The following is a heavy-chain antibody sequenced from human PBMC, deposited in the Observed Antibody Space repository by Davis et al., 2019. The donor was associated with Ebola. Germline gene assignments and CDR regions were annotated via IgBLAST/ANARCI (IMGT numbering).Heavy chain of an antibody. CDR3: ARRVGAAWSWFDP. CDR2: INHSGST. D-gene: IGHD2-15*01. V-gene: IGHV4-34*01. CDR1: GGSFSGYY. Sequence: MPSETLSLTCAVYGGSFSGYYWSWIRQPPGKGLEWIGEINHSGSTNYNPSLKRRVTISVDTSKNQFSLKVSSVTAADTAVYYCARRVGAAWSWFDPWGQGTLVTVSS. J-gene: IGHJ5*02.